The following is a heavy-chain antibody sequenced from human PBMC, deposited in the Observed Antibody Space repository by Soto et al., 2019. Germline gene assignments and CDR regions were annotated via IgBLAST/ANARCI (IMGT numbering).Heavy chain of an antibody. D-gene: IGHD4-17*01. V-gene: IGHV4-31*01. CDR2: IYYSGNT. Sequence: QVQLQESGPGLVKPSQTLSPTCTVSGGSISTGGYYWTWIRQHPGKGLEWTGYIYYSGNTFYNPSRMCQVTISVDTSKNHFSLKLSSVTAADTAVYYCAIGLSVTLFDKWGQGTLVTVSS. CDR3: AIGLSVTLFDK. J-gene: IGHJ4*02. CDR1: GGSISTGGYY.